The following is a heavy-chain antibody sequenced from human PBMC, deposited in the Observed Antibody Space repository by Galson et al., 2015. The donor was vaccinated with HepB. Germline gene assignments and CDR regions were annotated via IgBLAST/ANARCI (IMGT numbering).Heavy chain of an antibody. CDR2: INPSGGST. J-gene: IGHJ4*02. D-gene: IGHD1-26*01. V-gene: IGHV1-46*01. CDR3: ARDITPWETGGVPLDY. CDR1: GYTFTSYY. Sequence: SVKVSCKASGYTFTSYYMHWVRQAPGQGLEWMGIINPSGGSTSYAQKFQGRVTMTRDTSTSTVYMELSSLRSEDTAVYYCARDITPWETGGVPLDYWGQGTLVTVSS.